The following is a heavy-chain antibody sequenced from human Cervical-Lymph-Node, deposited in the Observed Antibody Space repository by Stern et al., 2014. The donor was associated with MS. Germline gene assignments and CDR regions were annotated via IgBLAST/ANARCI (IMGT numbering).Heavy chain of an antibody. CDR3: VKESSGRGGDFDY. D-gene: IGHD3-22*01. J-gene: IGHJ4*02. Sequence: EVQLVESGGGLVQPGWSLRLSCAASGFTFDDYAMHWVRQVPGQGLEWVSGIFPYFENIGVVDAVLGHLTLPRDNAKNSLYLQMDSLKTEDTALYYCVKESSGRGGDFDYWGQGILVTVSS. CDR1: GFTFDDYA. CDR2: IFPYFENI. V-gene: IGHV3-9*01.